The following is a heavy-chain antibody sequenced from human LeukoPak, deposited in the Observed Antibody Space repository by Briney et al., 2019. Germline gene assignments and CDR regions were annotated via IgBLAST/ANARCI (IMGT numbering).Heavy chain of an antibody. J-gene: IGHJ5*02. D-gene: IGHD2-2*01. V-gene: IGHV4-59*01. CDR2: IYYSGST. Sequence: PSETLSLTCTVSGGSISSDYWSWIRQPPGKGLEWIGYIYYSGSTNYNPSLKSRVTISVDTSKNQFSLKLSSVTAADTAVYYCARWGSSLSWGQGTLVTVSS. CDR3: ARWGSSLS. CDR1: GGSISSDY.